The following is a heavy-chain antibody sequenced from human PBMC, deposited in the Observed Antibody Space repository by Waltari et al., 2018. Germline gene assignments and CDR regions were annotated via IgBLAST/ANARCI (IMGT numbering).Heavy chain of an antibody. V-gene: IGHV3-48*03. CDR1: GFTFSSYE. D-gene: IGHD2-2*01. Sequence: EVQLVESGGGLVQPGGSLRLSCAASGFTFSSYEMNWVRQAPGKGLEWVSYISSSGSTIYYADSVKGRFTISRDNAKNSLYLQMNSLRAEDTAVYYCAREYIVVVPAADYYYYGMDVWGQGTTVTVSS. CDR3: AREYIVVVPAADYYYYGMDV. J-gene: IGHJ6*02. CDR2: ISSSGSTI.